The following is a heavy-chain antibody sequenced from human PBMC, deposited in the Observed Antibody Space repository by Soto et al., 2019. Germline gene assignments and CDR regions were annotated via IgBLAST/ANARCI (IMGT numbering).Heavy chain of an antibody. J-gene: IGHJ4*02. CDR3: AKGPGPGQWLATGSYYFDY. Sequence: EVQLLDSGGGLVQPGGSLRLSCTASGFTFSSQAMSWVRQAPGKGLKWVSGISASGGSTYYADLVRGRFTISRDNSKNTLYLQMNSLRADDTAVYYCAKGPGPGQWLATGSYYFDYWGQGTLVTVSS. CDR2: ISASGGST. CDR1: GFTFSSQA. D-gene: IGHD6-19*01. V-gene: IGHV3-23*01.